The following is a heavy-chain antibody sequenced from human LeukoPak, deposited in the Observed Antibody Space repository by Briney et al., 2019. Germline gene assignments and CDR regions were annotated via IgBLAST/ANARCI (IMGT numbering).Heavy chain of an antibody. CDR2: INWNGGST. V-gene: IGHV3-20*04. D-gene: IGHD3-10*01. CDR1: GFTFDDYG. CDR3: ANGMIRGVSGY. Sequence: PGGSLRLSCAASGFTFDDYGMSWVRQAPGKGLEWVSGINWNGGSTGYADSVKGRFTISRDNSKNTLYLQMNSLRAEDTAVYYCANGMIRGVSGYWGQGTLVTVSS. J-gene: IGHJ4*02.